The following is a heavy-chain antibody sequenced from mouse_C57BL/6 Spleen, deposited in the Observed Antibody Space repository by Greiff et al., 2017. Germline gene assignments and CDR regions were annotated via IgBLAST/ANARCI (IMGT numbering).Heavy chain of an antibody. CDR1: GYAFSSYW. CDR3: ARYGYYDYNVGHAMDY. J-gene: IGHJ4*01. D-gene: IGHD2-4*01. CDR2: IYPGDGDT. V-gene: IGHV1-80*01. Sequence: QVQLQQSGAELVKPGASVKISCKASGYAFSSYWMNWVKQRPGKGLEWIGQIYPGDGDTNYNGKFKGKATLTADKSSSTAYMQLSSLTSEDSAVYCCARYGYYDYNVGHAMDYWGQGTSVTVSS.